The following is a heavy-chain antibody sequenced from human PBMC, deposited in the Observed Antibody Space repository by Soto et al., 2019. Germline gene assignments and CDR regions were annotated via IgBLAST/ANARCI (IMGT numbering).Heavy chain of an antibody. CDR1: GYTFTNYD. CDR2: MNPKSGNT. Sequence: QVQLVQSGAEVKKPGASVKVSCKASGYTFTNYDINWVRQTAGQGLEWMGWMNPKSGNTGYAQKFQGRVTMTRDTSISTAYMELSSLISEDTDVYYCARVPSTVTTLVTYYYYMDVWGKGTTVTVSS. V-gene: IGHV1-8*01. CDR3: ARVPSTVTTLVTYYYYMDV. J-gene: IGHJ6*03. D-gene: IGHD4-17*01.